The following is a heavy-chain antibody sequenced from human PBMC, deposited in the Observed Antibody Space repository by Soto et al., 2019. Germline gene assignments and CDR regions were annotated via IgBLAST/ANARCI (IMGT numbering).Heavy chain of an antibody. J-gene: IGHJ6*03. CDR1: GDSISDDY. Sequence: QVQLQESGPGLVKPSETLSLTCTVSGDSISDDYWTWIRQPPGKALEWIGYVYYSGSTSYNPSFKSRVTIAVDTSKTQFSLKLNSVTAADTAVYYCARVRTTLDFYYYYMDVWGIGTTVTVPS. D-gene: IGHD3-10*01. CDR2: VYYSGST. CDR3: ARVRTTLDFYYYYMDV. V-gene: IGHV4-59*08.